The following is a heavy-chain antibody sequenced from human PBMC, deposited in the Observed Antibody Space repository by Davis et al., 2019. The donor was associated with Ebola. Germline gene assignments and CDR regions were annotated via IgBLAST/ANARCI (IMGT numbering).Heavy chain of an antibody. V-gene: IGHV4-34*01. CDR1: GGSFSGYY. CDR2: INHSGST. Sequence: SETLSLTCAVYGGSFSGYYWSWIRQPPGKGLEWIGEINHSGSTNYNPSLKSRVTISVDKSKNQFSLKLSSVTAADTAMYYCARQIVVVVAASKTGRFDPWGQGTLVTVSS. CDR3: ARQIVVVVAASKTGRFDP. D-gene: IGHD2-15*01. J-gene: IGHJ5*02.